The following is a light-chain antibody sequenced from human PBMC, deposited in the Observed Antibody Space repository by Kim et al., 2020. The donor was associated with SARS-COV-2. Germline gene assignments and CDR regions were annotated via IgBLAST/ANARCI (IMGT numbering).Light chain of an antibody. V-gene: IGKV3-20*01. CDR1: ETVSASY. J-gene: IGKJ2*01. Sequence: EIVLTQSPGTLSLSPGDRATITCRASETVSASYVGWYQQKPGQPPRLFIYGESNRATGIPDRFSASGFGTEFIFTIDRLEPEDFAVYFCQQYGASPYTFGQGTKVDIK. CDR3: QQYGASPYT. CDR2: GES.